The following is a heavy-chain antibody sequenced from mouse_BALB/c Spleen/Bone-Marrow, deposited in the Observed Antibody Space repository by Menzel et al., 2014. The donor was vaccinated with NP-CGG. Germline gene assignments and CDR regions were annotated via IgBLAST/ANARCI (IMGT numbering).Heavy chain of an antibody. D-gene: IGHD1-1*01. V-gene: IGHV5-12-2*01. J-gene: IGHJ4*01. CDR1: GFTFSSYT. Sequence: EVKLEESGGGLVQPGGSLKLSCAASGFTFSSYTMSWVRQTPEKRLEWVAYISNGGGSTYYPDTVKGRFTISRDKAKNTLSLQMSSLKSEDTAMYYCARHGYYGSRAMDYWGQGTSVTVSS. CDR2: ISNGGGST. CDR3: ARHGYYGSRAMDY.